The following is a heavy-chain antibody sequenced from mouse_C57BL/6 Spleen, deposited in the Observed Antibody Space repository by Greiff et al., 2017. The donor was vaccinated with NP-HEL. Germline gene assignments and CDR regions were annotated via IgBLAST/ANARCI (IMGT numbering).Heavy chain of an antibody. J-gene: IGHJ3*01. CDR3: ARGGDGYSSWFAY. V-gene: IGHV1-54*01. D-gene: IGHD2-3*01. CDR2: INPGSGGT. Sequence: VKLQESGAELVRPGTSVKVSCKASGYAFTNYLIEWVKQRPGQGLEWIGVINPGSGGTNYNEKFKGKATLTADKSSSTAYMQLSSLTSEDSAVYFCARGGDGYSSWFAYWGQGTLVTVSA. CDR1: GYAFTNYL.